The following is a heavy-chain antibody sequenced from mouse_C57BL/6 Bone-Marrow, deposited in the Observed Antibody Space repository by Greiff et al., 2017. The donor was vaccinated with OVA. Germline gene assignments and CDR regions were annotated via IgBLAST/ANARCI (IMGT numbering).Heavy chain of an antibody. Sequence: EVMLVESGGGLVKPGGSLKLSCAASGFTFSSYAMSWVRQTPEKRLEWVATISDGGSYTYYPDNVKGRFTISRDNAKNNLYLQMSHLKSEDTAMYYCARGALLLQYVFDYWGQGTTLTVSS. CDR3: ARGALLLQYVFDY. J-gene: IGHJ2*01. D-gene: IGHD1-1*01. CDR2: ISDGGSYT. CDR1: GFTFSSYA. V-gene: IGHV5-4*03.